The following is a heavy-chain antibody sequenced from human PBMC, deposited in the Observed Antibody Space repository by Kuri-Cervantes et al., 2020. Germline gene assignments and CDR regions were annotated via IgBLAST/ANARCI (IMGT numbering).Heavy chain of an antibody. V-gene: IGHV1-18*01. D-gene: IGHD4-17*01. CDR1: GYTFTSYG. Sequence: ASVKVSCKASGYTFTSYGISWVRQAPGQGLEWMGWISAYNGNTNYAQKLQGRVTMTTDTSMSTAYMELRSLRSDDTAVYYCARAVATYGDYRRNFDYWGQGTLVTVSS. CDR3: ARAVATYGDYRRNFDY. J-gene: IGHJ4*02. CDR2: ISAYNGNT.